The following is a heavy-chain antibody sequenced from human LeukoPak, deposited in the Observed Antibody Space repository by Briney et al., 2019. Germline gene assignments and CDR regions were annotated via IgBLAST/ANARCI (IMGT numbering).Heavy chain of an antibody. CDR2: INPNSGGT. J-gene: IGHJ4*02. CDR3: ARDVGGCSGGSCYSALDY. D-gene: IGHD2-15*01. Sequence: GSSVKVSCKASGYAFTGCYMHWVRQAPGQGLEWMGWINPNSGGTNYAQKFQGWVTMTRDTSISTAYMELSRLRSDDTAVYYCARDVGGCSGGSCYSALDYWGQGTLVTVSS. CDR1: GYAFTGCY. V-gene: IGHV1-2*04.